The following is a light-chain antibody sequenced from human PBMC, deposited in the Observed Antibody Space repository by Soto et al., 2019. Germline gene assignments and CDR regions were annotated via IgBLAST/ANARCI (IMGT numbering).Light chain of an antibody. V-gene: IGLV2-23*02. CDR1: DSDVGSYDL. J-gene: IGLJ1*01. CDR3: SSYAGTSHYV. Sequence: QSVLTQPASVSASPGQSITISCTGSDSDVGSYDLVSWYQQHPDKAPQLLIYEVTKRPSGVSNRFSGSKSDNTASLTISGLQAEDEADYYCSSYAGTSHYVFGTGTKVTVL. CDR2: EVT.